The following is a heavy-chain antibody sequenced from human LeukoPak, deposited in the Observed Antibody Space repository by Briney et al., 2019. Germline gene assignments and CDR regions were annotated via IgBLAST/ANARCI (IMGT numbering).Heavy chain of an antibody. CDR3: ANLQFTEFDP. Sequence: GGSLRLSCAASGFTFSRYAMSWVRQAPGKGLEWVSALGVSVSGYGGSTYYADSVKGRFTISRDNSKNTLYLQMNSLRAEDTAVYYCANLQFTEFDPWGQGTLVTVSS. J-gene: IGHJ5*02. V-gene: IGHV3-23*01. D-gene: IGHD3-16*01. CDR2: LGVSVSGYGGST. CDR1: GFTFSRYA.